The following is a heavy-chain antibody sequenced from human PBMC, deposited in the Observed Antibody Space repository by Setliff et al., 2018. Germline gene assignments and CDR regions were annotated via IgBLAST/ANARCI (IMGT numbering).Heavy chain of an antibody. CDR1: AGSISSSSYY. D-gene: IGHD6-13*01. Sequence: ASETLSLTCTVSAGSISSSSYYWGWIRQPPGKGLEWIGRIYYGGSTYYNPSLKSRVTISVDTSENRFSLKLSSVTAADTAVYYCARDLASSSDRFKSAFDIWGQGTMVTVSS. CDR2: IYYGGST. CDR3: ARDLASSSDRFKSAFDI. J-gene: IGHJ3*02. V-gene: IGHV4-39*07.